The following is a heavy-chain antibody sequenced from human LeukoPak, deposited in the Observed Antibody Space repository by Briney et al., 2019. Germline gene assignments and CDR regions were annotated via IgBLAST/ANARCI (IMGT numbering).Heavy chain of an antibody. CDR1: GYSFTNYW. D-gene: IGHD6-13*01. J-gene: IGHJ4*02. CDR2: IYPGDSDS. V-gene: IGHV5-51*01. CDR3: ARLSVIAADGTHYFDY. Sequence: GESLKISCKGSGYSFTNYWIGWVRQMPGKGLEGMGIIYPGDSDSRNSPSFQAQVSISADKSINTAYLQWSSLKASDTAMYYCARLSVIAADGTHYFDYWGQGTLVTVSS.